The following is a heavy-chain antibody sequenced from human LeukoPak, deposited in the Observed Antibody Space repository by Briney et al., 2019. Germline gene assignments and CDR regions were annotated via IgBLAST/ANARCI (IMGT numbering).Heavy chain of an antibody. Sequence: KPSETLSLTCTVSGGSINSNSYYWDWIRQPPGKGLEWIGTTYYTGSPNYNPSLKSRVTISVDTSKNQFSLKLSSVTAADTAVYYCARCSLYCSSTSCYSYYYYYMDVWGKGTTVTVSS. J-gene: IGHJ6*03. CDR2: TYYTGSP. D-gene: IGHD2-2*02. V-gene: IGHV4-39*01. CDR1: GGSINSNSYY. CDR3: ARCSLYCSSTSCYSYYYYYMDV.